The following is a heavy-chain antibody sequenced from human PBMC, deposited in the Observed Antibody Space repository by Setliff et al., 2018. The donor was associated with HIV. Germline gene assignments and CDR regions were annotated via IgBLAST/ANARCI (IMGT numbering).Heavy chain of an antibody. J-gene: IGHJ4*02. CDR2: INPNSGDT. CDR1: GYTFSDYY. Sequence: ASVKVSCKASGYTFSDYYMHWVRQAPGQGLEWMGWINPNSGDTNYAQKFQGRVTMTRDTSISTAYMDLSRLRSDDTAVYYCARRVPPIPSGDLDYWGQGTLVTVSS. D-gene: IGHD4-17*01. CDR3: ARRVPPIPSGDLDY. V-gene: IGHV1-2*02.